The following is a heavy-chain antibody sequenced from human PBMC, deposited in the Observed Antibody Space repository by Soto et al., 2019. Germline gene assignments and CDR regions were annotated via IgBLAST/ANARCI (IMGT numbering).Heavy chain of an antibody. CDR3: ARVNIYYDSSGYQFDY. D-gene: IGHD3-22*01. V-gene: IGHV2-70*01. Sequence: SGPTLVNPTQALTLTCTFSGLSLSTSGMCVSWIRQPPGKALEWLALIEWDDDKYYSTSMKTRLTISKDTSKNQVVLTMTNMDPVDTATYYCARVNIYYDSSGYQFDYWGQGTLVTVSS. J-gene: IGHJ4*02. CDR2: IEWDDDK. CDR1: GLSLSTSGMC.